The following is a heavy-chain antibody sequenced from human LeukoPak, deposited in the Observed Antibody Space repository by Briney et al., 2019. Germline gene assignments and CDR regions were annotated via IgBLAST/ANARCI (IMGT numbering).Heavy chain of an antibody. CDR2: IYYSGST. Sequence: PSETLSLTCTVSGGSISSSSYYWGWIRQPPGKGLEWIGSIYYSGSTYYNPSLKSRVTISVDTSKNQFSLKLSSVTAADTAVYYCARGRHSRYQPLLVDPWGQGTLVTVSS. J-gene: IGHJ5*02. D-gene: IGHD2-2*01. CDR3: ARGRHSRYQPLLVDP. CDR1: GGSISSSSYY. V-gene: IGHV4-39*07.